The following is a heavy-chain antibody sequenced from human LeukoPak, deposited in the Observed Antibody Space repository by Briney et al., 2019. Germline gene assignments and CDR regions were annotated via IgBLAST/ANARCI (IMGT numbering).Heavy chain of an antibody. J-gene: IGHJ4*02. CDR3: ARADSSGWGSLDY. CDR2: ISSSGSTI. V-gene: IGHV3-48*03. CDR1: GFTFSSYE. Sequence: GGSLRLSCAASGFTFSSYEMNWVRRAPGKGLEWVSYISSSGSTIYNADSVKGRFTISRDNAKNSLYLQMNSLRAEDTAVYYCARADSSGWGSLDYWGQGTLVTVSS. D-gene: IGHD6-19*01.